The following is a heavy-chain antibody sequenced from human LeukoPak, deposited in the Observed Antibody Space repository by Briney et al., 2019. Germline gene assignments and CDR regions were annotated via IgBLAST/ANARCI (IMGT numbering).Heavy chain of an antibody. CDR2: IFHSGST. J-gene: IGHJ3*02. V-gene: IGHV4-30-2*01. CDR1: GGSISSGGYS. Sequence: SQTLSLTCAVSGGSISSGGYSWSWIRQPPGKGLEWIGYIFHSGSTYYNPSHKSRVTISVDRSKNQFSLKLSSVTAADTAVYYCARHLPMGACSGYCDAFDIWGQGTMVTVSS. CDR3: ARHLPMGACSGYCDAFDI. D-gene: IGHD3-22*01.